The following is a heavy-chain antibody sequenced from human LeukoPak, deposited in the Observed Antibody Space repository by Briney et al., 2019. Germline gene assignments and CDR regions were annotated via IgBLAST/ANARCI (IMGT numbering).Heavy chain of an antibody. CDR1: GFTFSSYA. V-gene: IGHV3-23*01. J-gene: IGHJ4*02. Sequence: AGGSLRLSCAASGFTFSSYAMSWVRQAPGKGLEWVSAISGSGGSTYYADSVKGRFTISRDNSKSTLYLQMNSLRAEDTAVYYCAKDISGSGTAAQLWGQGTLVTVSS. CDR3: AKDISGSGTAAQL. D-gene: IGHD3-10*01. CDR2: ISGSGGST.